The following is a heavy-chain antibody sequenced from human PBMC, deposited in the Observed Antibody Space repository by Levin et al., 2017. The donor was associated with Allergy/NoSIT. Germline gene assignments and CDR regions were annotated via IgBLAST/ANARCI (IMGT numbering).Heavy chain of an antibody. D-gene: IGHD5-12*01. CDR1: GYTFTSYG. J-gene: IGHJ4*02. CDR2: ISAYNGNT. V-gene: IGHV1-18*01. CDR3: ARDSPEWPNYSGYEGTRDPLDY. Sequence: ASVKVSCKASGYTFTSYGISWVRQAPGQVLEWMGWISAYNGNTNYAQKLQGRVTMTTDTSTSTAYMELRSLRSDDTAVYYCARDSPEWPNYSGYEGTRDPLDYWGQGTLVTVSS.